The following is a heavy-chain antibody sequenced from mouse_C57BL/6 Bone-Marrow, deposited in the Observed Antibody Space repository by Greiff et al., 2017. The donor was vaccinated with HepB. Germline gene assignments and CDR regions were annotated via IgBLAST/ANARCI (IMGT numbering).Heavy chain of an antibody. J-gene: IGHJ4*01. CDR3: ARPLFYYYGSSYNYAMDY. V-gene: IGHV1-19*01. D-gene: IGHD1-1*01. CDR1: GYTFTDYY. CDR2: INPYNGGT. Sequence: EVKLMESGPVLVKPGASVKMSCKASGYTFTDYYMNWVKQSHGKSLEWIGVINPYNGGTSYNQKFKGKATLTVDKSSSTAYMELNSLTSEDSAVYYCARPLFYYYGSSYNYAMDYWGQGTSVTVSS.